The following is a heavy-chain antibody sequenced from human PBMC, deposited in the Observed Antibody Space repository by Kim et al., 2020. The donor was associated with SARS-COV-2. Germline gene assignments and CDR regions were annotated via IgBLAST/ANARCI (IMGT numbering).Heavy chain of an antibody. V-gene: IGHV4-34*01. CDR3: ARGSYYGSGSYYYYYYGMDV. Sequence: WIGEINHSGRTNYNPSLKSRVTISVDTSKNQFSLRLSSVTAADTAVYYCARGSYYGSGSYYYYYYGMDVWGQGTTVTVSS. J-gene: IGHJ6*02. D-gene: IGHD3-10*01. CDR2: INHSGRT.